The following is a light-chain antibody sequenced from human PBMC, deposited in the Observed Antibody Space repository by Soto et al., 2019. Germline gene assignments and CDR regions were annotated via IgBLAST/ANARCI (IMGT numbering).Light chain of an antibody. CDR3: QQYASSPWT. J-gene: IGKJ1*01. CDR2: GAS. CDR1: QSVSSSH. Sequence: EIVLTQPPVTLSLSPGDRGTLSRRASQSVSSSHLAWYQQKHGQAPRFLIYGASNRATGIPDRVSGSGYGTDFNLTINRLETEDFAVYYCQQYASSPWTFGQGTKVDIK. V-gene: IGKV3-20*01.